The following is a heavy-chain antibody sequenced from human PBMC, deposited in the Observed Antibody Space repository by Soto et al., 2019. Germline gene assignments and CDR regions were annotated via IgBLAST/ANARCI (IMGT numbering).Heavy chain of an antibody. V-gene: IGHV3-74*01. CDR2: LNHDGTIA. Sequence: GGSLRLSCAASGFTLSGHCMHWVRQAPGKGLVWLSSLNHDGTIAIYSDSVKGRFSISRDIAKNTLYLQMTSLRAEDTAIYYCGRTFRDGLLGLDPWGQGTLVTVSS. CDR3: GRTFRDGLLGLDP. J-gene: IGHJ5*02. D-gene: IGHD3-16*01. CDR1: GFTLSGHC.